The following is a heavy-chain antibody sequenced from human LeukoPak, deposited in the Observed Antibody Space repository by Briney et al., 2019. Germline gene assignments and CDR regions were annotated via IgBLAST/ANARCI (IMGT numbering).Heavy chain of an antibody. V-gene: IGHV4-4*07. J-gene: IGHJ3*02. CDR2: IYTSGST. Sequence: PSETLSLTCTVSGVSISSYYWTWIRQPAGKGLEWIGRIYTSGSTNYNPSLRSRVTMSVDTSNNQFSLKLSSVTAADTAVYYCARAKIAAAGQSAFDIWGQGTMVTVSS. CDR3: ARAKIAAAGQSAFDI. CDR1: GVSISSYY. D-gene: IGHD6-13*01.